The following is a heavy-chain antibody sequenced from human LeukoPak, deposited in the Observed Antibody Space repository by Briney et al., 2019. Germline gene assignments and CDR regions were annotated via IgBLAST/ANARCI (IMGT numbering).Heavy chain of an antibody. V-gene: IGHV3-23*01. D-gene: IGHD3-22*01. CDR2: ISGSGGST. J-gene: IGHJ4*02. CDR1: GFTFSTYA. CDR3: AKNGPYYDSSRSLPYYFDY. Sequence: PGGSLRLSCAASGFTFSTYAMSWVRQAPGKGLEWVSAISGSGGSTYYADSVKGRFTISRDNSKNTLYLQMNSLRAEDTAVYYCAKNGPYYDSSRSLPYYFDYWGQGTLVTVSS.